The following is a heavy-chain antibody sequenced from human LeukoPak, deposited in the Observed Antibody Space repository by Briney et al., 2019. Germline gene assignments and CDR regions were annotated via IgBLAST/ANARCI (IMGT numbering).Heavy chain of an antibody. V-gene: IGHV1-8*03. J-gene: IGHJ6*03. Sequence: ASVKVSCKAFGYTFTSYDINWVRQPTGQGLEWMGWMNPNSGNTGYAQKFQGRVTITRNTSISTAYMELSSLRSEDTAVYYCARGTFDYDFWSGYPRREGYYMDVWGKGTTVTVS. CDR1: GYTFTSYD. D-gene: IGHD3-3*01. CDR3: ARGTFDYDFWSGYPRREGYYMDV. CDR2: MNPNSGNT.